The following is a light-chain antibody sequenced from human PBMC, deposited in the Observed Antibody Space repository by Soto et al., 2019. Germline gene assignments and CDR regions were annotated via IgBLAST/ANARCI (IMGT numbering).Light chain of an antibody. CDR3: KSSLPNTVA. J-gene: IGLJ2*01. CDR2: DVS. Sequence: QSALTQPASVSGSLGQSITISCTGTSGDVGTYDYVSWYQQHPGKAPKLMIFDVSSRPSGISTRFSGSKSGNTASLTISGLQADDADDYYCKSSLPNTVAFGGGTKVTVL. V-gene: IGLV2-14*03. CDR1: SGDVGTYDY.